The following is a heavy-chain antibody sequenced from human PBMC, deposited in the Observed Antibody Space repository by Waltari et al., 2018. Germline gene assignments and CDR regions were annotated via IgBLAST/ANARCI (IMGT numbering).Heavy chain of an antibody. CDR2: INAEGRAT. CDR1: GFTFSAYR. V-gene: IGHV3-74*01. D-gene: IGHD6-6*01. CDR3: ARAPGAAPLDY. Sequence: EVQLVESGGGLVQPGGSLRLSCAASGFTFSAYRMHGVRQAPGKGLVWVSRINAEGRATLYADSVKGRFTMSRDNSKNTLYLQMNSLRAEDTAVYYCARAPGAAPLDYWGQGTLVTVSS. J-gene: IGHJ4*02.